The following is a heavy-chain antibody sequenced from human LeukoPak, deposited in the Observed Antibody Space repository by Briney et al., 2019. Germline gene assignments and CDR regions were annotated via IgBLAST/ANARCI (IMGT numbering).Heavy chain of an antibody. CDR2: IYYSGST. J-gene: IGHJ3*02. CDR3: ARDWASSWYDAFDI. CDR1: GGSISSYY. Sequence: KASETLSLTCTVSGGSISSYYWSWIRQPPGKGLEWIGYIYYSGSTNYNPSLKSRVTISVDTSKNQFSLKLRSVTAADTAVYYCARDWASSWYDAFDIWGQGTMVTVSS. D-gene: IGHD6-13*01. V-gene: IGHV4-59*01.